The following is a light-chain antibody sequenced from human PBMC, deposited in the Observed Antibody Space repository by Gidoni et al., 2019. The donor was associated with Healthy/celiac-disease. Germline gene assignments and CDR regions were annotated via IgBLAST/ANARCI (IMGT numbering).Light chain of an antibody. J-gene: IGKJ1*01. CDR3: QQYGSSPWA. CDR1: QSVSSSY. V-gene: IGKV3-20*01. CDR2: GAS. Sequence: EIVMTQSPATLSLSPGERATLSCRASQSVSSSYLAWYQQKPGQAPRLLISGASSRATGIPDRFSGSGSGTDFTLTINRLEPEDFAVYYCQQYGSSPWAFXQXTKVEIK.